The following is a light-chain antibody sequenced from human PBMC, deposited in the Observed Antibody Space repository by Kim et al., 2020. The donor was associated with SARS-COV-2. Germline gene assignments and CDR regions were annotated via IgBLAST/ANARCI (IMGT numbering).Light chain of an antibody. J-gene: IGKJ5*01. CDR1: QSVSSN. CDR3: QQYNIWPIT. CDR2: GAS. Sequence: EIVMTQSPATLSVSPGERATLSCRASQSVSSNIAWYQQKPGQAPRLLIYGASTRATGIPARFSGSGSGTEFTLTISSLQSEDFAVYYCQQYNIWPITFGQGTRLEIK. V-gene: IGKV3-15*01.